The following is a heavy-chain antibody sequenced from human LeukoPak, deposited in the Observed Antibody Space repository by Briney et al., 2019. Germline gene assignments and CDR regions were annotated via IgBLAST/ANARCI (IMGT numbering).Heavy chain of an antibody. CDR3: ARVLGTDCSGGSCYFDY. V-gene: IGHV1-69*05. CDR1: GGTFSSYA. CDR2: IIPIFGTA. Sequence: ASVKVSCKASGGTFSSYAISWVRQAPGQGLEWMGGIIPIFGTANYAQKFQGRVTITTDESTSTAYMELSSLRSEDTAVYYCARVLGTDCSGGSCYFDYWGQGTLVTVSS. D-gene: IGHD2-15*01. J-gene: IGHJ4*02.